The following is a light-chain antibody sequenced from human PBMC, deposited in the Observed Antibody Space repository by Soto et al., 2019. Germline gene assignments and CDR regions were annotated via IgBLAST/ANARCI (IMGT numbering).Light chain of an antibody. J-gene: IGKJ1*01. CDR2: YSS. Sequence: IVMTQSPATPSLSPRDKETPSCRASQSGCSSLAWYQQIPGPAPRLLTFYSSTRAPGIPARFCGSGFETEFPLTIISLQFEDFAVYYCQQYNYCPWTFGEGTRVDIK. CDR3: QQYNYCPWT. V-gene: IGKV3-15*01. CDR1: QSGCSS.